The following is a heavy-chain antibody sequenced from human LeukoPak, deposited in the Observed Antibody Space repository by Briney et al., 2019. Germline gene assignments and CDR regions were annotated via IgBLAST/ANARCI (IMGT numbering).Heavy chain of an antibody. CDR1: GGSISSSSYY. V-gene: IGHV4-39*01. J-gene: IGHJ4*02. Sequence: SETLSLTCTVSGGSISSSSYYWGWIRQPPGKGLEWIGSIYYSESTYYNPSLKSRVTISVDTSKNQFSLKLSSVTAADTAVYYCARRRAMAGTLGRIDYRGQGTLVTVSS. CDR3: ARRRAMAGTLGRIDY. D-gene: IGHD6-19*01. CDR2: IYYSEST.